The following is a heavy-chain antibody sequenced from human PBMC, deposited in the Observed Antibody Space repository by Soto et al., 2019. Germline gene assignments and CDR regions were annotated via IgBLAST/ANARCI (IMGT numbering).Heavy chain of an antibody. V-gene: IGHV1-69*01. Sequence: QVQLVQSGAEVKKPGSSVKVSCKASGGTFSSYAISWVRQAPGQGLEWMGGIIPIFGTANYAQKFQGRVTITADESTSTAYKEPSSLRSEDTAVYYWARDGGLRGDYVFRYFDYWGQGTLVTVSS. CDR3: ARDGGLRGDYVFRYFDY. CDR1: GGTFSSYA. J-gene: IGHJ4*02. D-gene: IGHD4-17*01. CDR2: IIPIFGTA.